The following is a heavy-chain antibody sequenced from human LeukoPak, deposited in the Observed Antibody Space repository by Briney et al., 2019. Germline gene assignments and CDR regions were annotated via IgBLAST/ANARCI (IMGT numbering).Heavy chain of an antibody. CDR1: GFTFSSYE. D-gene: IGHD5/OR15-5a*01. CDR2: ISSSGSTV. V-gene: IGHV3-48*03. Sequence: PGGSLRLSCAASGFTFSSYEMNWVRQAPGKGLEWVSYISSSGSTVYYAYSLKGRFTISSDHAKNSRYLQMNSLRAEDTAVYYCASSTITFHSFDYWGQGTLVSVSS. CDR3: ASSTITFHSFDY. J-gene: IGHJ4*02.